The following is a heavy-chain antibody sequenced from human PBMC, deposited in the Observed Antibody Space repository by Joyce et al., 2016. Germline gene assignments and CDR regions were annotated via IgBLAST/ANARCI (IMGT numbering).Heavy chain of an antibody. CDR2: ISHDGGNN. CDR1: GFTFSDYA. Sequence: QVQLVASGGGVVQPGTSLKLTCKTSGFTFSDYAIPWVRQAPGKAMEGVALISHDGGNNHYADSVKGRFSVSRDNSKNTVYLQMNNLGSEETAVFFCAKLASRVSSGWYFDHWGQGTLVLVSA. CDR3: AKLASRVSSGWYFDH. D-gene: IGHD6-19*01. J-gene: IGHJ4*02. V-gene: IGHV3-30*18.